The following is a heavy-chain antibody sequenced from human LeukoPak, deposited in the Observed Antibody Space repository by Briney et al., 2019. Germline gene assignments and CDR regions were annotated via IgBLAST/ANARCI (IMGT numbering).Heavy chain of an antibody. Sequence: GASVKVSCKASGYTFTSYGINWVRQAPGQGLEWMGWISAYNGNTNYAQKFQGRVTMTTDTSTSTAYMELRSLRSDDTAVYYCATDYGVNPYDAFDIWGQGTMVTVSS. CDR2: ISAYNGNT. J-gene: IGHJ3*02. CDR1: GYTFTSYG. CDR3: ATDYGVNPYDAFDI. D-gene: IGHD4-17*01. V-gene: IGHV1-18*01.